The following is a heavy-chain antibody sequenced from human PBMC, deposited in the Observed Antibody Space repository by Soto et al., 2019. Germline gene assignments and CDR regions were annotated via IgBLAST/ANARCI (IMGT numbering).Heavy chain of an antibody. CDR1: GGTLSSET. D-gene: IGHD3-9*01. J-gene: IGHJ6*03. CDR2: IIPLLGIG. Sequence: GASVKVSCKVSGGTLSSETISWLRQAPGQGLEWMGRIIPLLGIGNYAQKFQGRVTITEDISTNTGYMELSSLTSQDTAIYYCAREEGYYNMGTLTVYYMDVWGNGTTVTVSS. CDR3: AREEGYYNMGTLTVYYMDV. V-gene: IGHV1-69*04.